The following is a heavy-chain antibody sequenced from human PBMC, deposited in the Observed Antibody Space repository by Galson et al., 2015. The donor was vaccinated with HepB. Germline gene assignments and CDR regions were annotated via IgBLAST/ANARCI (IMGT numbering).Heavy chain of an antibody. CDR3: ATEPRHNIGWFALDS. CDR1: GFTLRRFG. CDR2: VKSPGSGLDWLSFRKSRGSDK. J-gene: IGHJ4*02. V-gene: IGHV3-33*02. D-gene: IGHD6-19*01. Sequence: SLRLSCAASGFTLRRFGMHWVRRAPGRGLEWISFVKSPGSGLDWLSFRKSRGSDKTYANAVKGRFTISRDDSTKTKFLQMGSLRVDDTAVYYCATEPRHNIGWFALDSWGQGTLVTVSS.